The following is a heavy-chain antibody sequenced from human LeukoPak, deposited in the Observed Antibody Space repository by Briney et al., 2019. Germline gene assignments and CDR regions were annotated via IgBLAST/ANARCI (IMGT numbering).Heavy chain of an antibody. D-gene: IGHD3-10*01. CDR1: GYSFSSGYY. V-gene: IGHV4-38-2*02. J-gene: IGHJ5*02. CDR3: ARGYGSGSYPRWFDP. Sequence: SETLSLTCTVSGYSFSSGYYWGWIRQPPGKGLEWIGSIYYSGSTYYNPSLKSRVTISADTSKNQFSLKLSSVTAADTAVYYCARGYGSGSYPRWFDPWGQGTLVTVSS. CDR2: IYYSGST.